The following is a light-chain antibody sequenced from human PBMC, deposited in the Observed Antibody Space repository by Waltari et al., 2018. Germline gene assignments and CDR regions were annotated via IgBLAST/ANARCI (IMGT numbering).Light chain of an antibody. CDR2: DVT. CDR3: CSYAGSSTYV. CDR1: SSDVGGYNY. J-gene: IGLJ1*01. V-gene: IGLV2-23*02. Sequence: QSALTQPASVSGSPGQSITISCTGTSSDVGGYNYGSWYQQHPAKAPKLMIYDVTKRPAGVSNRFSGSKSGNTASLTISGLQAEDEADYHCCSYAGSSTYVFVIGTKVTVL.